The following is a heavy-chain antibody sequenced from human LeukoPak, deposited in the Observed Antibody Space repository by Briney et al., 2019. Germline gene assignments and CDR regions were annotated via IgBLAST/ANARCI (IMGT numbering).Heavy chain of an antibody. CDR3: ARGEGLGTTNGGYYFAY. Sequence: SETLSLTCTVSGGSISSSSYYWDWIRQPPGKGLEWIGSIYYSGSTYYNPSLKSRVTISVDTSKNQFSLKLSSVTAADTAVYYCARGEGLGTTNGGYYFAYWGQGSLVIVSS. J-gene: IGHJ4*02. V-gene: IGHV4-39*01. CDR1: GGSISSSSYY. D-gene: IGHD1-26*01. CDR2: IYYSGST.